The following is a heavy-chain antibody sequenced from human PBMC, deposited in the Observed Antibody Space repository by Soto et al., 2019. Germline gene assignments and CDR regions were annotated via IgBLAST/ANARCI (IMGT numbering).Heavy chain of an antibody. CDR2: ISSSSSYI. Sequence: GGSLRLSCAASGFTFSSYSMNCVRQAPGKGLEWVSSISSSSSYIYYADSVKGRFTISRDNAKNSLYLQMNSLRAEDTAVYYCARDPYCSGGSCYWPAFDYWGQGTLVTVSS. J-gene: IGHJ4*02. D-gene: IGHD2-15*01. V-gene: IGHV3-21*01. CDR1: GFTFSSYS. CDR3: ARDPYCSGGSCYWPAFDY.